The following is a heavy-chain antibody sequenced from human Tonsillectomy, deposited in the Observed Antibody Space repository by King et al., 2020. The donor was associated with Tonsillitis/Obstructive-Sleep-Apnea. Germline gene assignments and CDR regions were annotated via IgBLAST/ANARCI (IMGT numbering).Heavy chain of an antibody. D-gene: IGHD2-2*02. V-gene: IGHV5-10-1*03. CDR2: IDPSDSYT. J-gene: IGHJ5*02. CDR3: ARVDCSSASCYTENWFDL. Sequence: VQLVESGAEVKKPGASLRISCKGSGYSFTSYWITWVRQMPGKGLEWMGRIDPSDSYTNYSPSFQGHVIISADKSISTAYLQWSSLKASDIAMYYCARVDCSSASCYTENWFDLWGQGTLVTVSS. CDR1: GYSFTSYW.